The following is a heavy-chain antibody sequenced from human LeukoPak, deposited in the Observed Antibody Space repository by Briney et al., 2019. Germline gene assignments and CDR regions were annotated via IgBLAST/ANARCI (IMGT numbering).Heavy chain of an antibody. D-gene: IGHD6-13*01. Sequence: PGGSLRLSCAASGFTFSSYGMHWVRQAPGKGLEWVAFIRYDGSNKYYADSVKGRFTISRDNSKNTLYLQMNSLRAEDTAVYYCAKDPGGSSSWRGPFDYWGQGTLVTVSS. J-gene: IGHJ4*02. CDR2: IRYDGSNK. CDR1: GFTFSSYG. CDR3: AKDPGGSSSWRGPFDY. V-gene: IGHV3-30*02.